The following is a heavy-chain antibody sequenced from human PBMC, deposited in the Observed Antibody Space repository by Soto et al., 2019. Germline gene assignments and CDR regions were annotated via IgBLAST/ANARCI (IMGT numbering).Heavy chain of an antibody. J-gene: IGHJ4*02. D-gene: IGHD6-19*01. CDR2: IYYSGST. V-gene: IGHV4-31*03. Sequence: SETLSLTCTVSGGSISSGGYYWSWIRQHPGKGLEWIGYIYYSGSTYYNPSLKSRVTISVDTSKNQFSLKLSSVTAADTAVYYCARVPVRDPYFDYWGQGTLVTVSS. CDR3: ARVPVRDPYFDY. CDR1: GGSISSGGYY.